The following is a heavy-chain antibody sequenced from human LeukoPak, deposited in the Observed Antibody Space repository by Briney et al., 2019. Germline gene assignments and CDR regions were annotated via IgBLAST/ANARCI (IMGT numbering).Heavy chain of an antibody. V-gene: IGHV3-7*01. CDR3: ARDDGIRTVDY. J-gene: IGHJ4*02. CDR2: INPDGSET. Sequence: GGSLRLSCVNSGFTFSSYWMTWIRQTPGQGPEWVAKINPDGSETYYLDSVKGRFTISRDNAKRSLYLQMNSLRVEDTAVYYCARDDGIRTVDYWGQGTLVTVSS. D-gene: IGHD5-24*01. CDR1: GFTFSSYW.